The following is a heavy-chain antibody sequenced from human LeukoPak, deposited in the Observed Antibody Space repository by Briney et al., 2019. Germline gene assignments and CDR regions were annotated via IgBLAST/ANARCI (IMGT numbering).Heavy chain of an antibody. J-gene: IGHJ6*02. Sequence: SETLSLTCAVSGGSISSNSYYWGWVRQSPGKGLEWIGAIYYSGNTYYSPSLKSRVTISADTSKNQFSLNLSAVTAADAATYYCARHVATNYYYNYYGLDVWGQGTTATVSS. CDR3: ARHVATNYYYNYYGLDV. V-gene: IGHV4-39*01. CDR1: GGSISSNSYY. CDR2: IYYSGNT.